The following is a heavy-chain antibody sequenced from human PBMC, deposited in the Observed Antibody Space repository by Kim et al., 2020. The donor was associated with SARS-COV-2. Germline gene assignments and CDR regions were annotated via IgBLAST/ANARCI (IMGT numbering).Heavy chain of an antibody. CDR2: ISYDGSNK. CDR1: GFTFSSYA. D-gene: IGHD1-26*01. V-gene: IGHV3-30*18. Sequence: GGSLRLSCAASGFTFSSYAIHWVRQAPGKGLEWVAVISYDGSNKYYVDSVKGRFTISRDNSKNTVYLQRNSLRAEDTAVYYCAKYISAGPTFQGAHYWG. CDR3: AKYISAGPTFQGAHY. J-gene: IGHJ4*01.